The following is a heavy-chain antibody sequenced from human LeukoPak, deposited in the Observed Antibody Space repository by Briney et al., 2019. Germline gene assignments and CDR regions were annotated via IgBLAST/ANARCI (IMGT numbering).Heavy chain of an antibody. CDR3: AKTTAGNSSGRYPGWPVDY. CDR2: INGDGTTT. V-gene: IGHV3-74*01. CDR1: GFTLSTHW. J-gene: IGHJ4*02. D-gene: IGHD6-19*01. Sequence: GGSLRLSCAASGFTLSTHWMHWVRQAPGKGLVWVSRINGDGTTTSYADSVKGRFTISRVNAKNTLYLQMNSLRAEDTAVYYCAKTTAGNSSGRYPGWPVDYWGQGTLVTVSS.